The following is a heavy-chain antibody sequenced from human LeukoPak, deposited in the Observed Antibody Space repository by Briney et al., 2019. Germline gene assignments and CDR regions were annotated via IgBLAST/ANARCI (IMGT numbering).Heavy chain of an antibody. CDR3: ARSGIQLWFHY. Sequence: SETLSLTCTVSGGSISSYYWSWIRQPPGKGLEWIGYIYYSGSTNYNPSLKSRVTISVDTSKNQFSLKLSSVTAADTAVYYCARSGIQLWFHYWGQGTLVTVSS. J-gene: IGHJ4*02. CDR1: GGSISSYY. CDR2: IYYSGST. D-gene: IGHD5-18*01. V-gene: IGHV4-59*12.